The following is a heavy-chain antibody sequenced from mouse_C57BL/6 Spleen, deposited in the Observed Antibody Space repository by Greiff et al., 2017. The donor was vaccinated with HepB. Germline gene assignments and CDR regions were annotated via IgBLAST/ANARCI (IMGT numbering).Heavy chain of an antibody. CDR1: GYAFSSSW. Sequence: VQLQQSGPELVKPGASVKISCKASGYAFSSSWMNWVKQRPGKGLEGIGRIYPGDGDPNYNGKFKGQATLTADKSSSTAYMQLSSLTSADSAVCFSERGLLLRYPYFDYWCQGTTLTVSS. CDR2: IYPGDGDP. CDR3: ERGLLLRYPYFDY. D-gene: IGHD1-1*01. V-gene: IGHV1-82*01. J-gene: IGHJ2*01.